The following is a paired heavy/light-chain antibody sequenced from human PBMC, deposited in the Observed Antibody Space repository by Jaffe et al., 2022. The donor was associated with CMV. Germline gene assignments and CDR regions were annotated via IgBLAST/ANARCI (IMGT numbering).Light chain of an antibody. CDR2: DVN. Sequence: QSALTQPASVSGSPGQSITISCSGTSSDVGAFDYVSWFQQYPGEAPKLLIYDVNNRPSGVSYRFSGSKSGNTASLTISGLQAEDEAAYYCSSYTSSHTLIFGGGTILTVL. CDR1: SSDVGAFDY. V-gene: IGLV2-14*03. CDR3: SSYTSSHTLI. J-gene: IGLJ2*01.
Heavy chain of an antibody. D-gene: IGHD6-19*01. CDR1: GLTFSNFG. J-gene: IGHJ4*02. V-gene: IGHV3-30*18. Sequence: QVYLEESGGGVVQPGRSLRLSCVASGLTFSNFGFHWVRQAPGKGLEWVAVISDEEGSKRYYADSVKGRFTISRDNSKNTLYLQMTSLRVEDTAMYYCAKDYYNSGWYVCPDYWGQGTLVTVSS. CDR2: ISDEEGSKR. CDR3: AKDYYNSGWYVCPDY.